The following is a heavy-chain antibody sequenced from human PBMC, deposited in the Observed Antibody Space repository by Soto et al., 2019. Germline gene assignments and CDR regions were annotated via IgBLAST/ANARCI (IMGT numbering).Heavy chain of an antibody. V-gene: IGHV4-39*01. Sequence: SLTSGNYYWGWIRQPPGKGLQWIGSSSYTGNTYFNPSLRSRVTISFDTSKNQFSLRLTSVTASDTAVYYCARHHDSWGQGTLVTVSS. CDR1: SLTSGNYY. CDR2: SSYTGNT. CDR3: ARHHDS. J-gene: IGHJ4*02.